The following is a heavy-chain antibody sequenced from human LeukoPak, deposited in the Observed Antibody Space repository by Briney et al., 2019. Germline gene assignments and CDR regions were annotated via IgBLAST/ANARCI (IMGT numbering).Heavy chain of an antibody. J-gene: IGHJ4*02. Sequence: KSGGSLRLSCAASGFTFSSYSMNWVRQAPGKGLEWVSSISSSSSYIYYADSVKGRFTISRDNAKNSLYLQMNSLRAEDTAVYYRARAIRNSSSSFDYWGQGTLVTVSS. CDR2: ISSSSSYI. D-gene: IGHD6-6*01. CDR1: GFTFSSYS. V-gene: IGHV3-21*01. CDR3: ARAIRNSSSSFDY.